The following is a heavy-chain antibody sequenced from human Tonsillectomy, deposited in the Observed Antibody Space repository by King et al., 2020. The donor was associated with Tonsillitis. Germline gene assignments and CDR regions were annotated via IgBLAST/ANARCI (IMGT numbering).Heavy chain of an antibody. Sequence: VQLQESGPGLVKPSETLSLTCTVSGGSISSYYWSWIRQPPGKGLEWIGYIYYSGSTNYNPSLKSRVTISVDTSKNQFSLKLSSVTAADTAVYYCARVPKPKAHYGMDVWGEGTTVTVSS. CDR2: IYYSGST. CDR1: GGSISSYY. V-gene: IGHV4-59*01. J-gene: IGHJ6*04. CDR3: ARVPKPKAHYGMDV.